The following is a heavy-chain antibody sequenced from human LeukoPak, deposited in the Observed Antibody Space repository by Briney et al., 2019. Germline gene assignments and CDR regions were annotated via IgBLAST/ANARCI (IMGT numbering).Heavy chain of an antibody. Sequence: GGSLRLSCAASGFTFSNYWMHWVRQAPGKGLVWVLRIKSDGSRTDYADSVKGRFTISRDNAKNTLYLQMNSLRAEDTAVYYCARVLPFDYWGQGTLVTVSS. CDR1: GFTFSNYW. D-gene: IGHD2-15*01. CDR2: IKSDGSRT. J-gene: IGHJ4*02. V-gene: IGHV3-74*01. CDR3: ARVLPFDY.